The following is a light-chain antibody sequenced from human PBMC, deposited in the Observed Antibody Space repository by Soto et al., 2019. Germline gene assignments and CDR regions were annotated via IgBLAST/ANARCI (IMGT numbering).Light chain of an antibody. CDR3: QQYYSTPPT. CDR1: QRVLYRSNSKNY. J-gene: IGKJ4*01. CDR2: WAS. V-gene: IGKV4-1*01. Sequence: DIVMTQSPDSLAVSLGERATINGKSSQRVLYRSNSKNYLAWYQQKPGQPPKLLIHWASTRESGVPDRFSGSGSGTDFTLTISSLQAEDVAVYYCQQYYSTPPTFGGGTKVEIK.